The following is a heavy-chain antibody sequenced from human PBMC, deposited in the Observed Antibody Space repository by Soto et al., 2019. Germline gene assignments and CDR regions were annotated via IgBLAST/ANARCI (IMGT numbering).Heavy chain of an antibody. CDR2: IYYSGST. CDR3: ARDRDYGPFDY. Sequence: PSETLSLTCTVSGGSISSYYWSWIRQPPGKGLEWIGYIYYSGSTNYNPSLKSRVTISVDTSKNQFSLKLSSVTAADTAVYYCARDRDYGPFDYWGQGTLVTVSS. J-gene: IGHJ4*02. CDR1: GGSISSYY. V-gene: IGHV4-59*01. D-gene: IGHD3-10*01.